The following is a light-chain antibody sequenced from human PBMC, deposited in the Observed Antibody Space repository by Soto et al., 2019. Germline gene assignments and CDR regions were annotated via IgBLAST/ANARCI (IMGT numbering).Light chain of an antibody. CDR1: SGSVSTSYC. CDR3: VLYMSSGPI. CDR2: STN. V-gene: IGLV8-61*01. J-gene: IGLJ2*01. Sequence: QTVVTQEPSFSVSPGGTVTLTCGLSSGSVSTSYCPSWYQQTPGQAPRTLIYSTNTRSSGVPGRFSGSILGNKAALTITGAQTDDESDYYCVLYMSSGPIFGGGTKVTVL.